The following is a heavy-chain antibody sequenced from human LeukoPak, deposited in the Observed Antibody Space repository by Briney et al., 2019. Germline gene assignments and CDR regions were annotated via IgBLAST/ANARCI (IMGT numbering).Heavy chain of an antibody. J-gene: IGHJ4*02. Sequence: GGSLRLSCAASGFTFSSYGMHWVRQAPGKGLEWVAVIWYDGSNKYYADSVKGRFTISRDNSKNTLYLQMNSLRAEDTAVYYCAFPYDSSGYYLAPFDYWGQGTLVTVSS. CDR3: AFPYDSSGYYLAPFDY. D-gene: IGHD3-22*01. V-gene: IGHV3-33*01. CDR2: IWYDGSNK. CDR1: GFTFSSYG.